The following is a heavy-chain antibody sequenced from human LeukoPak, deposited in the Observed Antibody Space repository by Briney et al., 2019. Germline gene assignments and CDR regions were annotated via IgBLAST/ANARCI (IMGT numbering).Heavy chain of an antibody. CDR1: GFTFSSYS. CDR3: ARHLVVRGEDWFDP. CDR2: ISSSSSTI. V-gene: IGHV3-48*01. J-gene: IGHJ5*02. D-gene: IGHD3-10*01. Sequence: PGGSLRLSCAASGFTFSSYSMNWVRQAPGKGLEWVSYISSSSSTIYYADSVKGRFTISRDNSKNTLYLQMNSLRAEDTAVYYCARHLVVRGEDWFDPWGQGTLVTVSS.